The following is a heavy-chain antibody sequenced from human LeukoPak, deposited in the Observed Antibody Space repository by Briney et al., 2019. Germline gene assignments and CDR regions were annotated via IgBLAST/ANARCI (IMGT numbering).Heavy chain of an antibody. V-gene: IGHV4-38-2*02. CDR3: AREAAADSNWFDP. CDR1: GYSISSGYY. D-gene: IGHD6-13*01. CDR2: IYHSGST. Sequence: SETLSLTCAVSGYSISSGYYWGWIRQPPGKGLEWIGSIYHSGSTYYNPSLKSRVTISVDTSKNQFSLKLSSVTAADTAVYYCAREAAADSNWFDPWGQGTLVTVSS. J-gene: IGHJ5*02.